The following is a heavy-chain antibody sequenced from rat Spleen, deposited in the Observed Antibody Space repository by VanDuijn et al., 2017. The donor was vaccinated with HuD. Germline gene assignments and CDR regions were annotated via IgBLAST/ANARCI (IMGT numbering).Heavy chain of an antibody. D-gene: IGHD5-1*01. Sequence: QVQLRESGPGLVQPSQTLSLTCTVSGLSLTSNSVSWVRQPSGKGPEWMGRMYYDGDTAYNSTLKSRLSISRDTSKNQVFLKMSSLQTDDTGTYYCTRDPPGSSGVMDVWGQGASVTVSS. CDR2: MYYDGDT. CDR3: TRDPPGSSGVMDV. CDR1: GLSLTSNS. V-gene: IGHV2-63*01. J-gene: IGHJ4*01.